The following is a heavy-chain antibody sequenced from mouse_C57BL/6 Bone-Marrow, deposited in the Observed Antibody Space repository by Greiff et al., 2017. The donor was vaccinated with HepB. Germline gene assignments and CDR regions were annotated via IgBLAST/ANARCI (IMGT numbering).Heavy chain of an antibody. CDR2: ISNLAYSI. Sequence: EVQVVESGGGLVQPGGSLKLSCAASGFTFSDYGMAWVRQAPRKGPEWVAFISNLAYSIYYADTVTGRFTISRENAKNTLYLEMSSLRSEDTAMYYCARRDYGSSFAYWGQGTLVTVSA. D-gene: IGHD1-1*01. V-gene: IGHV5-15*01. CDR1: GFTFSDYG. J-gene: IGHJ3*01. CDR3: ARRDYGSSFAY.